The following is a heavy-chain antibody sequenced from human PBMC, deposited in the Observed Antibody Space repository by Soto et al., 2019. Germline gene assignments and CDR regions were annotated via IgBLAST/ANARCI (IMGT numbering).Heavy chain of an antibody. CDR1: GASMSSYY. J-gene: IGHJ5*02. V-gene: IGHV4-59*01. D-gene: IGHD3-9*01. CDR3: ARVPFVGYFDWLDP. Sequence: EPLSLTCSPSGASMSSYYWTWIRQPPGGGLEWIGYMHHTQGTNDNPSLRGRVHMSIDTSMNQFSLRLTSVTAADTAVYYCARVPFVGYFDWLDPWGHGTLVTVSS. CDR2: MHHTQGT.